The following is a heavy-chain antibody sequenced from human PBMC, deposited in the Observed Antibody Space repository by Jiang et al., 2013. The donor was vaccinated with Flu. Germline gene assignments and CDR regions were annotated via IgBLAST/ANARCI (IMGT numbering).Heavy chain of an antibody. Sequence: YSGSTNSNPSLKSRVTISVDPSKNQFSLRLSSVTAADTAVYYCARGGKYCSNISCYFDAWGRGTLVTVSS. CDR2: YSGST. D-gene: IGHD2-2*01. J-gene: IGHJ5*02. V-gene: IGHV4-59*09. CDR3: ARGGKYCSNISCYFDA.